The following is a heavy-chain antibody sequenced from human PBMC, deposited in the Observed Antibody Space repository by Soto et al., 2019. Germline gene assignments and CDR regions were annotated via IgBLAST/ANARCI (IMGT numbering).Heavy chain of an antibody. J-gene: IGHJ6*02. D-gene: IGHD2-21*01. V-gene: IGHV5-51*01. CDR2: IYPGDSDT. Sequence: GESLTISCKGSEFSFTSYWISWLRQMPGKSLEWMGIIYPGDSDTRYSPSFQGQVTISADKSISTAYLQWNSLKASDSAMYYCATRVHGDCPGKYYYAIDVWGQGTTVTVSS. CDR3: ATRVHGDCPGKYYYAIDV. CDR1: EFSFTSYW.